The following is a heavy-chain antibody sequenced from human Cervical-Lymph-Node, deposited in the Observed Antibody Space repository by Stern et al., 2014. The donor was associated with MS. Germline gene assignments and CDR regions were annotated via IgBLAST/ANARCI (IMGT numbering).Heavy chain of an antibody. CDR3: ARHYGYYFDF. CDR1: GNIFSNFW. V-gene: IGHV5-51*01. J-gene: IGHJ4*02. CDR2: IYPDDSDT. Sequence: VQLVQSGVEVKKPGESLKISCKVSGNIFSNFWIGWLRQMPGKGLEYVGIIYPDDSDTKYSPSFEGQVTISADKSINTAYLHWSSLKASDTAIYYCARHYGYYFDFWGQGTLVTVSS. D-gene: IGHD4-17*01.